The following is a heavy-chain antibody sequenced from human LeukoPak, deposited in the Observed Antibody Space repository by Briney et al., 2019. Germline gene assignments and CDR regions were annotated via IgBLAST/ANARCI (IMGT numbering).Heavy chain of an antibody. CDR3: ASYYDILTGYYINYYYYYGMDV. CDR2: ISGSGGST. D-gene: IGHD3-9*01. Sequence: GGSLRLSCAASGFTFSSYAMSWVRQAPGKGLEWVTAISGSGGSTYYADSVKGRFTISRDNSKNTLYLQMNSLRAEDTAVYYCASYYDILTGYYINYYYYYGMDVWGQGTTVTVSS. CDR1: GFTFSSYA. J-gene: IGHJ6*02. V-gene: IGHV3-23*01.